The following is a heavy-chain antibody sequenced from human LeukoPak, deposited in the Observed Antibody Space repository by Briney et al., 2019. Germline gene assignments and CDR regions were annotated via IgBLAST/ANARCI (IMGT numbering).Heavy chain of an antibody. Sequence: GPTLVHPTQTLPLTCTFHGFSPSPSGVGVGWIRQPPGQSLEWLALDYRSDDKRYSPSLKSRLTITKDPSKNQVVLTLTNMDPVDTATYYCAHSRDYFDSSGYRYTERYFQHWGQGTLVTVSS. J-gene: IGHJ1*01. V-gene: IGHV2-5*01. D-gene: IGHD3-22*01. CDR3: AHSRDYFDSSGYRYTERYFQH. CDR1: GFSPSPSGVG. CDR2: DYRSDDK.